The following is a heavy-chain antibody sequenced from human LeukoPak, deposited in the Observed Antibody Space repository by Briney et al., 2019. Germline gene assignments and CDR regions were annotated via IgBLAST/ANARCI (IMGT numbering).Heavy chain of an antibody. CDR1: GFTFSNAW. CDR2: IKSNTDGGTT. J-gene: IGHJ4*02. Sequence: GGSLRLSCAASGFTFSNAWMSWVRQAPGKGLEWVGRIKSNTDGGTTDYAAPVKGRFTISRDDSKNTLYLQMNSLKTEDTAVYYCTTDARYCSSTSCYKFDYWGQGTLVTVSS. D-gene: IGHD2-2*02. V-gene: IGHV3-15*01. CDR3: TTDARYCSSTSCYKFDY.